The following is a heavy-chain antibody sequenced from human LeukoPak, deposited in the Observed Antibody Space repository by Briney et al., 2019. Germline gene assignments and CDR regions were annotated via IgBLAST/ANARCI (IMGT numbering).Heavy chain of an antibody. CDR3: ARYDDYDSSDPPYYFDY. J-gene: IGHJ4*02. Sequence: ASVKVSCKASGYTFTGYYMHWVRQAPGQGLEWMGWINPNSGGTNYAQKFQGRVTMTRDTSISTAYMELSRLRSDDTAVYYCARYDDYDSSDPPYYFDYWGQGTLVTVSS. V-gene: IGHV1-2*02. CDR1: GYTFTGYY. D-gene: IGHD3-22*01. CDR2: INPNSGGT.